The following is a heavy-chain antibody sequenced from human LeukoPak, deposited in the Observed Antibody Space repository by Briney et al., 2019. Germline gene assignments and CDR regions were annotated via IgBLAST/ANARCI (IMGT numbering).Heavy chain of an antibody. CDR1: GLTFKKAW. CDR3: TTDWYVDSWPFDP. Sequence: GGSLRLSCVGSGLTFKKAWMNWVRQAPGKGLEWVGRIKNTTDSETIDYAAPVKGRFTISRDDSKNTVSLQMNSLKTEDTAVYYCTTDWYVDSWPFDPWGQGTLVTVSS. D-gene: IGHD3-3*01. V-gene: IGHV3-15*01. CDR2: IKNTTDSETI. J-gene: IGHJ5*02.